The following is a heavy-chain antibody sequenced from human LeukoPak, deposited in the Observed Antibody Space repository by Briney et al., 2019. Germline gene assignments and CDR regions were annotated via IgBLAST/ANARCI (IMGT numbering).Heavy chain of an antibody. CDR2: IWYDGSNK. D-gene: IGHD3-10*01. CDR1: GFTFSSYG. V-gene: IGHV3-33*01. CDR3: ASDGSGSYPPFGY. Sequence: PGGSLRLSCAASGFTFSSYGMHWVRQAPGKGLEWVAVIWYDGSNKYYADSVKGRFTISRDNSKNTLYLQMNSLRAEDTAVYYCASDGSGSYPPFGYWGQGTLVTVSS. J-gene: IGHJ4*02.